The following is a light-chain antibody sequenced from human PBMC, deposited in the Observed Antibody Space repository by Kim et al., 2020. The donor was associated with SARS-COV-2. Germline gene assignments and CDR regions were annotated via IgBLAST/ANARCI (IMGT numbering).Light chain of an antibody. V-gene: IGKV3-20*01. CDR1: QSVSSSY. Sequence: EIVLTQSPGTLSLSPGERATLSCRASQSVSSSYLVWYQQKNGQPPRLLIYGASSRATGIPDRFSGSGSGTDFTLTISRLEPEDFAVYYCQLYDTSPRFTFGQWTRLEIK. J-gene: IGKJ5*01. CDR2: GAS. CDR3: QLYDTSPRFT.